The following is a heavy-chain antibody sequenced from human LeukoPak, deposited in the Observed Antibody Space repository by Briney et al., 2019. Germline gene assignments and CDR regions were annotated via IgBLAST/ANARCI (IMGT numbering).Heavy chain of an antibody. Sequence: GGSLRLSCAASGFTFRSYSMNWVRQAPGKGLEWVSSITSSSSYIYYADSVKGRFTISRDNAKNSLYLQLNSLRAEDTAVYYCARGTWYYDSSGYDPIDYWGQGTLVTVSS. D-gene: IGHD3-22*01. CDR1: GFTFRSYS. CDR3: ARGTWYYDSSGYDPIDY. V-gene: IGHV3-21*01. CDR2: ITSSSSYI. J-gene: IGHJ4*02.